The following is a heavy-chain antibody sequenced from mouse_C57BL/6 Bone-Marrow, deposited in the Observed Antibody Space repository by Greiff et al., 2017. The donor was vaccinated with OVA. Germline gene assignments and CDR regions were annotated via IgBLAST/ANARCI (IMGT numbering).Heavy chain of an antibody. CDR1: GFSFNDAY. CDR2: FDPENGDT. CDR3: TKDYYWFAY. V-gene: IGHV14-4*01. J-gene: IGHJ3*01. D-gene: IGHD1-1*02. Sequence: EFPLQHSGAELVRPWASFPLSCPSSGFSFNDAYMPCVQPIPSPCLALIGWFDPENGDTEYDSKFPGKATITADTSSNTAYLQLSSLTSEDTAVYYCTKDYYWFAYWGQGTLVTVSA.